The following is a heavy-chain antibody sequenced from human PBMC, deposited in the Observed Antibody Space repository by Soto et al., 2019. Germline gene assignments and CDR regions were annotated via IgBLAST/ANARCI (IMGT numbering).Heavy chain of an antibody. CDR2: INAGNGNT. D-gene: IGHD3-3*01. Sequence: GASVEVSCKASGYTFTSYAMHWVRQAPGQRLEGMGWINAGNGNTKNSQKFQGRVTITRDTSASTAYMELSSLRSEDTAVYYCARGAEYDFWRGMLDYSGQGSLVIVPS. CDR1: GYTFTSYA. CDR3: ARGAEYDFWRGMLDY. J-gene: IGHJ4*02. V-gene: IGHV1-3*01.